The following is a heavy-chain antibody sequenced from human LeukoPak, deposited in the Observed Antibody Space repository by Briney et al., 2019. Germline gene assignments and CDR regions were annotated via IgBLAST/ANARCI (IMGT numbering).Heavy chain of an antibody. CDR3: AKDLIWHFDY. Sequence: GGSLRLSCAASGFTFSSYGMNWVRQAPGKGLEWVSAISGSGGSTYYADSVKGRFTISRDNSKNTLYLQMNSLRAEDTAVYYCAKDLIWHFDYWGQGTLVTVSS. CDR2: ISGSGGST. V-gene: IGHV3-23*01. CDR1: GFTFSSYG. J-gene: IGHJ4*02.